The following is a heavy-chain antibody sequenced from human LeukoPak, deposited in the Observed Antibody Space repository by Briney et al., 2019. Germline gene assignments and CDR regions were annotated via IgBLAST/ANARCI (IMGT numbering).Heavy chain of an antibody. Sequence: ASVKVSCKASGGTFTSYAISWVRQAPGQGLEWMGRIIPIFVIANYAQKFQGRVTITADKSTSTAYMELSSLRSEDTAVYYCARDIGYSSSSVWFDTWGQGTLVTVSS. CDR2: IIPIFVIA. CDR1: GGTFTSYA. D-gene: IGHD6-6*01. CDR3: ARDIGYSSSSVWFDT. J-gene: IGHJ5*02. V-gene: IGHV1-69*04.